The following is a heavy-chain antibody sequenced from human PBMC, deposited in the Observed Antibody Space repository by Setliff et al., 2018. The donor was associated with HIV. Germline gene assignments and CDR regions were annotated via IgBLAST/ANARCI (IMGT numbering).Heavy chain of an antibody. CDR2: IYYSGST. D-gene: IGHD5-18*01. J-gene: IGHJ4*02. Sequence: TLSLTCTVSGGSISSYYWSWIRQPPGKGLEWIGYIYYSGSTNYNPSLKSRVTISVDTSKNQFSLKLSSVTAADTAVYYCASGEYNYGYRFDYWGQGTLVTVSS. CDR3: ASGEYNYGYRFDY. V-gene: IGHV4-59*01. CDR1: GGSISSYY.